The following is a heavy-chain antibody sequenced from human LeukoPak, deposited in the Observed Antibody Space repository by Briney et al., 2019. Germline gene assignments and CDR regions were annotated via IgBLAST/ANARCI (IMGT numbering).Heavy chain of an antibody. CDR3: AKCMSATGVCLNFDS. V-gene: IGHV3-23*01. CDR2: ISGRDDTTYYTDSPEGST. D-gene: IGHD2-21*02. J-gene: IGHJ4*02. CDR1: GFTFLNYA. Sequence: PGGSLRLSCEASGFTFLNYAMSWVRQAPEKGLQWVSGISGRDDTTYYTDSPEGSTYYTNSAEGRFTISRDNSKNTVYLQIDSLGVEDTAVYYCAKCMSATGVCLNFDSWGQGILVTVSS.